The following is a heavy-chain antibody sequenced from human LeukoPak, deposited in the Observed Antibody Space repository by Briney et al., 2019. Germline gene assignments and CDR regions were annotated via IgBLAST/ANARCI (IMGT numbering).Heavy chain of an antibody. CDR2: MKPNSGNT. CDR1: GYTFTGYD. J-gene: IGHJ6*02. CDR3: ARVVGSTSADGMDV. D-gene: IGHD2-2*01. Sequence: AAVKVSCKDSGYTFTGYDINWVRQATGQGLEWMGWMKPNSGNTGYAQKFQGRVTMTRNTSISTAYMELSSLRSEDTAVYYCARVVGSTSADGMDVWGQGTTVTVSS. V-gene: IGHV1-8*01.